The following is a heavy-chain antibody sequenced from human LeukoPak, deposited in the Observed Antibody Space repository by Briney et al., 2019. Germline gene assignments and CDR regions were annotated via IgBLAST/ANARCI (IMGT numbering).Heavy chain of an antibody. CDR3: ASRDGYNWVV. CDR2: ISWNSGSI. D-gene: IGHD5-24*01. J-gene: IGHJ4*02. Sequence: GGSLRLSCAASGFTFDDYAMHWVRQAPGKGLEWVSGISWNSGSIGYADSVKGRFTISRDNAKNSLYLQMNSLRAEDTAVYYCASRDGYNWVVWGQGTLVTVSS. CDR1: GFTFDDYA. V-gene: IGHV3-9*01.